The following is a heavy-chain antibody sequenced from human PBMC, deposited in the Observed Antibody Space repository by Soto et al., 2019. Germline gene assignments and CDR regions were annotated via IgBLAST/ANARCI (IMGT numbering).Heavy chain of an antibody. CDR1: GFTFSSYS. V-gene: IGHV3-48*04. CDR2: ISSSSTT. Sequence: PGGSLRLSCAASGFTFSSYSMNWVRQAPGKGLEWVSYISSSSTTIYADSVKGRFTISRDDAKSTLYLQMNSLGSEDTAVYYCARDRGYPDSFDTWGQGTVVTVSS. J-gene: IGHJ3*02. CDR3: ARDRGYPDSFDT. D-gene: IGHD3-10*01.